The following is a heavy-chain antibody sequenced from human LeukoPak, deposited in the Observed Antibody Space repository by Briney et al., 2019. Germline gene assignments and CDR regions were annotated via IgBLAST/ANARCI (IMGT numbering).Heavy chain of an antibody. CDR2: IYYSGNT. D-gene: IGHD4-17*01. CDR1: GNSISGSSHY. CDR3: ARFRVTKPEHYMDV. J-gene: IGHJ6*03. V-gene: IGHV4-39*07. Sequence: SETLSLTCIVSGNSISGSSHYWGWIRQPPGKGLEWIGSIYYSGNTYYNPSLKSRVTISVDTSKNQFSLKLTSVTAADTAVYYCARFRVTKPEHYMDVWGKGTTVTVSS.